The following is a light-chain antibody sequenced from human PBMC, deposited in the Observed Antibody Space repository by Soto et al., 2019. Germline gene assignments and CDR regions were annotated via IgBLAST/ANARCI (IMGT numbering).Light chain of an antibody. J-gene: IGLJ2*01. Sequence: QSVLTQPPSASATPGQRVTISCSGSDSNIGSKYVYWYQQLPGTAPKLLMYRNNQRPSGVPDRFSGSKSGTSASLAINGLRSEDEAEYYCAAWDSSLGGTAFGGGTKLTVL. CDR1: DSNIGSKY. CDR2: RNN. CDR3: AAWDSSLGGTA. V-gene: IGLV1-47*01.